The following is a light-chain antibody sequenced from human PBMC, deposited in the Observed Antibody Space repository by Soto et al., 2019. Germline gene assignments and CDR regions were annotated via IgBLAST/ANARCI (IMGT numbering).Light chain of an antibody. V-gene: IGKV1-39*01. CDR1: QSISTY. CDR3: QQGYSVPYT. CDR2: AAS. J-gene: IGKJ2*01. Sequence: DVPMTQSPSSLSASVGDRVTMTCRASQSISTYLNWYQQKPGKAPKLLIYAASTLQSGVPSRFSGSGSGTDFTLTISSLQPEDFATYFCQQGYSVPYTFGQGTKLEIK.